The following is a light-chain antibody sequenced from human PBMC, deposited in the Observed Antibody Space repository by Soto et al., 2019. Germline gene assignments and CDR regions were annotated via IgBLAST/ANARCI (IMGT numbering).Light chain of an antibody. Sequence: DIVMTQSPDSLAVSLGERATINCKSSQRVLYSSNNKNYLAWYQQKPVQPPKLLIYWASTRESGVPDRFSGSGSGTDFTLTISSLQAEDVAVYYCQQYYSTLTWTFGQGTKVEIK. CDR3: QQYYSTLTWT. J-gene: IGKJ1*01. CDR1: QRVLYSSNNKNY. V-gene: IGKV4-1*01. CDR2: WAS.